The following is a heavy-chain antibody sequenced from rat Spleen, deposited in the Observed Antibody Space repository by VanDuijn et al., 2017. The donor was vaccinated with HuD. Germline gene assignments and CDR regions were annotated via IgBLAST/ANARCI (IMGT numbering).Heavy chain of an antibody. J-gene: IGHJ3*01. D-gene: IGHD1-9*01. V-gene: IGHV5-17*01. CDR1: GFTFSDFA. CDR2: IIYDGTNT. CDR3: ATYGYKSNWLAY. Sequence: EVQLVESGGGLVLPGNSLKLSCVASGFTFSDFAMAWVRQSPKKGLEWVATIIYDGTNTYHRDSVKGRFTISRDNAERILYLQMDSLRSEDTAPYYCATYGYKSNWLAYWGQGTLVTVSS.